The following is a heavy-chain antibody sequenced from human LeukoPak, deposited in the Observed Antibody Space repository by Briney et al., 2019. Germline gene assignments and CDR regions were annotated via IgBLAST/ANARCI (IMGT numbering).Heavy chain of an antibody. Sequence: SETLSLTCTVSGGSFSIYYWSWIRQPAGKGLEWIGRIYTSGSTNYNPSLKSRVTMSVDTSKNQFSLKLSSVTAADTAVYYCARDTTIFGVVIPFDYWGQGTLVTVSS. CDR3: ARDTTIFGVVIPFDY. J-gene: IGHJ4*02. D-gene: IGHD3-3*01. V-gene: IGHV4-4*07. CDR2: IYTSGST. CDR1: GGSFSIYY.